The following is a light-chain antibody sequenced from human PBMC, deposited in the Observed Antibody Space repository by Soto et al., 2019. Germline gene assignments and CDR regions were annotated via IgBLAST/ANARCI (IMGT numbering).Light chain of an antibody. CDR2: DAS. J-gene: IGKJ5*01. CDR1: QTINTR. CDR3: QQSYSVPHT. V-gene: IGKV1-5*01. Sequence: DIQMNQSPSPLSSSVGDRVTITCRATQTINTRLAWYQQKPGKAPKLLIYDASSLQSGVPSRFSGSGSGTDFALTISSLQPEDFATFYCQQSYSVPHTFGQGTRLEIK.